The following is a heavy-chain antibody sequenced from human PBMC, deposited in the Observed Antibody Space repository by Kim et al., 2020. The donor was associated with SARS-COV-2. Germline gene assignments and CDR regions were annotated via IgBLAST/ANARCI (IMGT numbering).Heavy chain of an antibody. CDR2: IYSGGST. V-gene: IGHV3-66*01. D-gene: IGHD6-13*01. J-gene: IGHJ6*03. Sequence: GGSLRLSCAASGFTVSSNYMSWVRQAPGKGLEWVSVIYSGGSTYYADSVKGRFTISRDNSKNTLYLQMNSLRAEDTAVYYCARSGRSSWYQGYYYYYMDVWAEGTTDTV. CDR1: GFTVSSNY. CDR3: ARSGRSSWYQGYYYYYMDV.